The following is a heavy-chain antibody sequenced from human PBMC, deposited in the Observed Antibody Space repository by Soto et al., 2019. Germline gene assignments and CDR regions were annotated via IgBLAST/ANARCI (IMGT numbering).Heavy chain of an antibody. CDR2: IYPGDSDT. V-gene: IGHV5-51*01. CDR3: ARPATLRGPFDY. CDR1: GYTFSNSW. J-gene: IGHJ4*02. Sequence: PGESLQISCQGSGYTFSNSWIGCVRQMPGKGLEWIGIIYPGDSDTRYSPSFQGQVTISADKSISTAYLQWSSLKASDTAIYYCARPATLRGPFDYWGQGTLVTVS.